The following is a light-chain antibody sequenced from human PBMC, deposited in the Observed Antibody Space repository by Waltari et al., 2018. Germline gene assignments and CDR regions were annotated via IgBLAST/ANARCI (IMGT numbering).Light chain of an antibody. J-gene: IGLJ3*02. CDR2: VNSDGSH. Sequence: QLVLTQSPSASASLGASVKLTCTLSSWHSSNVIAWLQEQPGKGPRYLMKVNSDGSHSKGDEIPDRFSGSSSGAECYLTISSLQSEDEADYYCQTGGHGTWVFGGGTKLTVL. CDR1: SWHSSNV. V-gene: IGLV4-69*01. CDR3: QTGGHGTWV.